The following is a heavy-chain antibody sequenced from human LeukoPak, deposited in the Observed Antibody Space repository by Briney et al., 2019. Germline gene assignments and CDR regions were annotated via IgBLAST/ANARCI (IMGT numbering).Heavy chain of an antibody. J-gene: IGHJ4*02. CDR2: ISSSGTTI. D-gene: IGHD3-10*01. Sequence: PGGSLRLSCAASGFTFSDYYMSWIRQAPGKGLEWVSYISSSGTTIYYTDSVKGRFTISRDNAKNSLYLQMNSLRAEDTAVYYCARENYYGSGSSPGEFDYWGQGTLVTVSS. CDR1: GFTFSDYY. CDR3: ARENYYGSGSSPGEFDY. V-gene: IGHV3-11*01.